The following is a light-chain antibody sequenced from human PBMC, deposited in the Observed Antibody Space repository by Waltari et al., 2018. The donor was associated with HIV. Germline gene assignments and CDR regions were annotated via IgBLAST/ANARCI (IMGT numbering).Light chain of an antibody. CDR2: DNN. CDR3: GTWEISLNVVV. CDR1: SSNLANNY. J-gene: IGLJ2*01. Sequence: QSMLTQRPSVSAAPGQKVTISCSGSSSNLANNYVSWYQQLPGTAPNRLLSDNNLRPAGIPDRVSRAKSGTSTTLGITRLQTGGEADCYCGTWEISLNVVVFGGGTTLTVL. V-gene: IGLV1-51*01.